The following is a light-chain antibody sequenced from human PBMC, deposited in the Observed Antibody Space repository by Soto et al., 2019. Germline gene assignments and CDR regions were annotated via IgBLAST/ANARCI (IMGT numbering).Light chain of an antibody. CDR2: GAS. V-gene: IGLV2-23*01. CDR3: CSYAGSSSLV. J-gene: IGLJ1*01. Sequence: QSALTQPASVSGSPGQSITISCTGTSSVVGSYSLISWYQQQPGKAPKLVIYGASERPSGVSDRFSGSKSGNTASLTISGLQPEDEADYYCCSYAGSSSLVFGTGTKVTAL. CDR1: SSVVGSYSL.